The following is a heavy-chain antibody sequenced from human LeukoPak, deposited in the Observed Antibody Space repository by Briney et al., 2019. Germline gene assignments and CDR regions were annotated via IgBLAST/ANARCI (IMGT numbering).Heavy chain of an antibody. CDR2: IYYSGNT. D-gene: IGHD2-15*01. CDR1: GGSISSCY. CDR3: ARGRYCSGGSCYLVY. Sequence: SESLSLTCTVSGGSISSCYWSWIRQPPGKGLEWIGYIYYSGNTNYNPSLKSRVTRSVDTSKNQFSLKLNSVTAADTAVYYCARGRYCSGGSCYLVYWGQGTLVTVSS. J-gene: IGHJ4*02. V-gene: IGHV4-59*01.